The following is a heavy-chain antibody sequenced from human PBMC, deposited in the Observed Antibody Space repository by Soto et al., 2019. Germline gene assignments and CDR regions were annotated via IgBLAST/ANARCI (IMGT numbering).Heavy chain of an antibody. CDR2: VYPGDSDT. CDR3: ARNLQVGWARTYYYGFDV. Sequence: GESLKISCKGSGSNFPSFWIAWVLQMPGKCLEWMGIVYPGDSDTRYSPSFQGQITISADKSITTAYLQWSSLKASDTAIYYCARNLQVGWARTYYYGFDVWGQGTTVTVSS. J-gene: IGHJ6*02. V-gene: IGHV5-51*01. CDR1: GSNFPSFW. D-gene: IGHD1-26*01.